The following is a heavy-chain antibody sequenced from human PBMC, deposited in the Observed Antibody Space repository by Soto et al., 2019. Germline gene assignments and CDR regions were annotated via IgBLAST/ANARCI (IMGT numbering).Heavy chain of an antibody. Sequence: QVQLQESGPGLVKPSGTLSLTCAVSGGSISSSNWWSWVRQPPGKGLEGIGEIYHSGSTNYNPSLKSRVTISVDKSKSQFSLKLSSVTGADTAVYYCARAPHYDYYDSSGYLDYWGQGTLVTVSS. V-gene: IGHV4-4*02. CDR3: ARAPHYDYYDSSGYLDY. CDR1: GGSISSSNW. CDR2: IYHSGST. J-gene: IGHJ4*02. D-gene: IGHD3-22*01.